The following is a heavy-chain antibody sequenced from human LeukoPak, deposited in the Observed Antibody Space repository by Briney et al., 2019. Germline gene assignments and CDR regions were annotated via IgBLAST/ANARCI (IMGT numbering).Heavy chain of an antibody. CDR3: ATVQGGDYCLVY. D-gene: IGHD4-17*01. V-gene: IGHV1-24*01. J-gene: IGHJ4*02. Sequence: ASVTVSCKVSGYTLTELSMHWVRQAHGKGLEWMGGFDPGDGETIYAQKFQGRVTMTEDTSTDTAYMELSSLRSEDTAVYYCATVQGGDYCLVYWGQGTLVTVSS. CDR2: FDPGDGET. CDR1: GYTLTELS.